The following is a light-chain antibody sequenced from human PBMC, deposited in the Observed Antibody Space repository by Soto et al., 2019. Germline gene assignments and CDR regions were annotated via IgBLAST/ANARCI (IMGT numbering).Light chain of an antibody. CDR2: GAS. Sequence: EIVMTQSPATLSVSPGERATLSCRASQSVSSNLAWYQQKPGQAPRLLIYGASTMATGIPARFSGSGSGTEFTLTISSLQSEDFAVYYCQQYNTWLWGVTFGPGTKVDIK. V-gene: IGKV3-15*01. CDR3: QQYNTWLWGVT. J-gene: IGKJ3*01. CDR1: QSVSSN.